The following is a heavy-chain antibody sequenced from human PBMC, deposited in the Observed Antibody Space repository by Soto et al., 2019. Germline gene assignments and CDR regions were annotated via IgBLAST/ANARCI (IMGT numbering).Heavy chain of an antibody. CDR2: IYYSGST. V-gene: IGHV4-59*01. D-gene: IGHD3-10*02. J-gene: IGHJ3*02. Sequence: SETLSLTCTVSGGSISSYYWSWIRQPPGKGLEWIGYIYYSGSTNYNPSLKSRVTISVDTSKNQFSLKLSSVTAADTAVYYCASMFGLSACDIWGQGTMVTVSS. CDR1: GGSISSYY. CDR3: ASMFGLSACDI.